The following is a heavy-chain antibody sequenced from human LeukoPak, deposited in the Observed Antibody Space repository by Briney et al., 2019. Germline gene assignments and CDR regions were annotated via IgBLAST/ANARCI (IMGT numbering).Heavy chain of an antibody. V-gene: IGHV1-18*01. Sequence: ASVKVSCKASGYTFTSYGISWVRQAPGQGLEWMGWISAYNGNTNYAQKLQDRVTMTTDTSTSTAYMELRSLRSDATAVYYCARAPVNDYYYYMDVWGKGTTVTVSS. CDR3: ARAPVNDYYYYMDV. J-gene: IGHJ6*03. CDR2: ISAYNGNT. D-gene: IGHD4-11*01. CDR1: GYTFTSYG.